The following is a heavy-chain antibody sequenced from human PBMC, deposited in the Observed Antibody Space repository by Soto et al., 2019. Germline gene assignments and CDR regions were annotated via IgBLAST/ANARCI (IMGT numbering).Heavy chain of an antibody. CDR1: GGTFSSYA. V-gene: IGHV1-69*13. J-gene: IGHJ3*02. CDR3: ATVTYYYDSSHAFDI. Sequence: GASVKVSCKASGGTFSSYAISWVRQAPGQGLEWMGGIIPIFGTANYAQKFQGRVTITADESTSTAYMELSSLRSEDTAVYYCATVTYYYDSSHAFDIWGQGTMVTVSS. CDR2: IIPIFGTA. D-gene: IGHD3-22*01.